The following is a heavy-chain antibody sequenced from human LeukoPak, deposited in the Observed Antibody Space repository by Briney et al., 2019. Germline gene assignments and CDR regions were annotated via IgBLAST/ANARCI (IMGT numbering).Heavy chain of an antibody. CDR1: GGSISSSSYY. J-gene: IGHJ4*02. D-gene: IGHD6-13*01. CDR2: IYYSGST. Sequence: PSETLSLTGTVSGGSISSSSYYWGWIRQPPGKGLEWIGSIYYSGSTYYNPSLKSRVTISVDTSKNQFSLQLNSVTAADTAVYYCARSLGSWFPFEYWGQGTLVTVSS. V-gene: IGHV4-39*01. CDR3: ARSLGSWFPFEY.